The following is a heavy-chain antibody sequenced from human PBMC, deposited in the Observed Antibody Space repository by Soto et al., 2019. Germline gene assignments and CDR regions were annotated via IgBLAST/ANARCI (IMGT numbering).Heavy chain of an antibody. Sequence: QITLKESGPTLVKPTQTLTLTCSFSGFSLSTSGVGVGWIRQPPGKALEWLALIYWDDDKRYSPSLKSRLTITQDTSKNQVVLTMTNMDPVDTATYYCAHRRYSGYDFDYWGQGTLVIVSS. CDR2: IYWDDDK. V-gene: IGHV2-5*02. CDR3: AHRRYSGYDFDY. J-gene: IGHJ4*02. D-gene: IGHD5-12*01. CDR1: GFSLSTSGVG.